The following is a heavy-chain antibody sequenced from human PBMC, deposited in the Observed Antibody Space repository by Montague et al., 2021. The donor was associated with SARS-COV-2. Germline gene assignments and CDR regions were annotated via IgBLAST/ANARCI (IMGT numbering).Heavy chain of an antibody. CDR2: IYYSGST. CDR1: GGSISSGGYY. Sequence: TLSLTCTVSGGSISSGGYYWSWIRQHPGRGLEWIGYIYYSGSTYYNPSLKSRVTISVDTSKNQFSLKLNSVTAADTAVYYCASAYITMIEVVSAFGIWGQGTMVTVSS. CDR3: ASAYITMIEVVSAFGI. J-gene: IGHJ3*02. V-gene: IGHV4-31*03. D-gene: IGHD3-22*01.